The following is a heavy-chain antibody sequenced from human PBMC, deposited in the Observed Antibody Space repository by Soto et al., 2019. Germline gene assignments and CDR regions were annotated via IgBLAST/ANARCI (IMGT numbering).Heavy chain of an antibody. CDR2: IYYSGST. Sequence: QVQLQESGPGLVKPSETLSLTCTVSGGSISSYYWSWIRQPPGKGLEWIGYIYYSGSTNYNPSLKSRVTISVDTSKNQFSLKLSSVTAADTAVYYCARDRGYCSSTSCYDAFDIWGQGTMVTVSS. CDR3: ARDRGYCSSTSCYDAFDI. D-gene: IGHD2-2*01. J-gene: IGHJ3*02. V-gene: IGHV4-59*01. CDR1: GGSISSYY.